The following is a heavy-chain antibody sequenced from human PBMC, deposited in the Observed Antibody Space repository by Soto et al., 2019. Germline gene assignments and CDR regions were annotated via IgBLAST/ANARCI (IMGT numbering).Heavy chain of an antibody. V-gene: IGHV3-74*01. CDR1: EFTFSNTW. J-gene: IGHJ6*02. Sequence: EVQLVESGGGLVQPGGSLRLSCAASEFTFSNTWMHWVRQAPGKGLVWVSHINSDGTMTTYADSVKGRFTISRDNARNTVHLQMNSLRAEDTAVYYCATDRHYGLGVWGQGATVTVSS. CDR3: ATDRHYGLGV. CDR2: INSDGTMT.